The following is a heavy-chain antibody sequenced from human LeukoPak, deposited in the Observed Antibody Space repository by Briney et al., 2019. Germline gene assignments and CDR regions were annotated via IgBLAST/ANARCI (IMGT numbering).Heavy chain of an antibody. Sequence: PGGSLRLSCAASGFTFDDYAMHWVRQAPGKGLEWVSGISWNSGSIGYADSVKGRFTISRDNSKNTLYLQMNSLRAEDTAVYYCAREHAGFGELLYYWGQGTLVTVSS. CDR2: ISWNSGSI. CDR1: GFTFDDYA. CDR3: AREHAGFGELLYY. V-gene: IGHV3-9*01. D-gene: IGHD3-10*01. J-gene: IGHJ4*02.